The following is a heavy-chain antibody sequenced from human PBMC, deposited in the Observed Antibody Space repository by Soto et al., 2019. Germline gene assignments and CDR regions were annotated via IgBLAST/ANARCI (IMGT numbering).Heavy chain of an antibody. CDR2: ISSSGSTI. D-gene: IGHD3-22*01. V-gene: IGHV3-11*01. CDR3: ARSVSYDSSGYPDY. CDR1: GFTFSDYY. Sequence: QVQLVESGGGLFKPGGSLRLSCAASGFTFSDYYMRWIRQARGKGLEWVSYISSSGSTIYYADAVKGRFTISRDNAKNSLYLQMNSLRAEDTAVYYCARSVSYDSSGYPDYWGQGNLVTVSS. J-gene: IGHJ4*02.